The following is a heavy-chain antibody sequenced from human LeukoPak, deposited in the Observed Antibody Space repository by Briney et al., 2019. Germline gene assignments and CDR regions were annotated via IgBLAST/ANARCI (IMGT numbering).Heavy chain of an antibody. CDR2: ISYDGSNK. Sequence: AGGSLRLSCAASGFTFSSYGMHWVSQVPGKGLEWVAVISYDGSNKYYADSVKGRFTISRDNSKNTLYLVMNSLRAEDTAVYYCAKDNDYYGSGSYFVFGLDYWGQGTLVTVSS. CDR1: GFTFSSYG. J-gene: IGHJ4*02. V-gene: IGHV3-30*18. CDR3: AKDNDYYGSGSYFVFGLDY. D-gene: IGHD3-10*01.